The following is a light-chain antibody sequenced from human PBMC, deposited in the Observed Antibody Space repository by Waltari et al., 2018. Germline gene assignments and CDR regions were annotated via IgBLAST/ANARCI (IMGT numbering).Light chain of an antibody. CDR2: GAS. J-gene: IGKJ1*01. V-gene: IGKV3D-15*01. CDR3: QQYNSWPQT. CDR1: QSVSSN. Sequence: EIVMTQSPATLSVSPGERATLSCRASQSVSSNLAWYQQKLGQAPRLLIYGASNRATGIPGRFSGSGSGTEFILTISAMQSEDSAIYYCQQYNSWPQTFGQGASVGIK.